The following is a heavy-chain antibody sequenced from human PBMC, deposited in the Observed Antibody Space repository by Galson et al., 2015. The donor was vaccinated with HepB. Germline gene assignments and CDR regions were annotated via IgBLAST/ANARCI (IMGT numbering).Heavy chain of an antibody. CDR1: GFSLSTSGMC. V-gene: IGHV2-70*11. CDR3: ARIRRDGYNYEAFFDY. CDR2: IDWDDDK. Sequence: PALVKPTQTLTLTCTFSGFSLSTSGMCVSWIRQPPGKALEWLARIDWDDDKYYSTSLKTRLTISKDTSKNQVVLTMTNMDPVDTATYYCARIRRDGYNYEAFFDYWGQGTLVTVSS. D-gene: IGHD5-24*01. J-gene: IGHJ4*02.